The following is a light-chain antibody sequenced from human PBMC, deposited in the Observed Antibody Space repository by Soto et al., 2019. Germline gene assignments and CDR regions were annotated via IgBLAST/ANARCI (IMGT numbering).Light chain of an antibody. J-gene: IGKJ2*01. Sequence: AIQITQSPSSLSASVGDRVTITCRASQDIRNDLGWYQQKPGKAPTLLIYDSSRLQNGVPSRFSGSRSGTDFTLTISSLQPEDFATYYCLQDNSYPYTFGQGTKLEIK. CDR3: LQDNSYPYT. CDR1: QDIRND. CDR2: DSS. V-gene: IGKV1-6*02.